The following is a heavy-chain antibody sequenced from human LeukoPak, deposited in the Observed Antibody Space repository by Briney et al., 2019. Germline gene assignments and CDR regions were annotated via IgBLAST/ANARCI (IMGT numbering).Heavy chain of an antibody. CDR1: GVSISGYY. CDR3: ARGDDSSGQGY. CDR2: IHTSGST. Sequence: SETLSLTCTVSGVSISGYYWTWIRQPAGKGLEWIGRIHTSGSTNYNPSLKSRVTMSVDTSKNQFSLKLSSVTAADTAVYYCARGDDSSGQGYWGQGTLVTVSS. D-gene: IGHD3-22*01. V-gene: IGHV4-4*07. J-gene: IGHJ4*02.